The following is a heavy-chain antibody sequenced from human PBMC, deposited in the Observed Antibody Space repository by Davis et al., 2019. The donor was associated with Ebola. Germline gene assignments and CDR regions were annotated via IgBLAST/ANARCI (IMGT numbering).Heavy chain of an antibody. D-gene: IGHD2-2*01. J-gene: IGHJ4*02. CDR1: GFTVSSNY. Sequence: GGSLRLSCAASGFTVSSNYMSWVRQAPGKGLEWVSSISSSSSYIYYADSVKGRFTISRDNAKNSLYLQMNSLRAEDTAVYYCARDRSCSSTSCYLDYWGQGTLVTVSS. V-gene: IGHV3-21*01. CDR2: ISSSSSYI. CDR3: ARDRSCSSTSCYLDY.